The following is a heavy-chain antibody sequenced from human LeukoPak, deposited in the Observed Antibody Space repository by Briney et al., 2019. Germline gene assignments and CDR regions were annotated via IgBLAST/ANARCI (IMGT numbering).Heavy chain of an antibody. Sequence: GGSPRLSCAASGFTFSNYEMNWVRQAPGKGLEWASYISSSGSTIYYADSVKGRFTISRDNAKNSLYLQMNSLRAEDTAVYYCARDGDTLDYWGQGTLVTVSS. CDR1: GFTFSNYE. D-gene: IGHD4-17*01. V-gene: IGHV3-48*03. CDR3: ARDGDTLDY. J-gene: IGHJ4*02. CDR2: ISSSGSTI.